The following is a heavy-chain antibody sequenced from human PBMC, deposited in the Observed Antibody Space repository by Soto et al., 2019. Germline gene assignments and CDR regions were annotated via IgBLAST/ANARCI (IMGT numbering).Heavy chain of an antibody. CDR2: ISYDGSNK. CDR1: GFTFSSYG. CDR3: AKDGIQLWFPNYWYFDR. Sequence: QVQLVESGGGVVQPGRSLRLSCAASGFTFSSYGMHWVRQAPGKGLEWVAVISYDGSNKYYADSVKGRFTISRDNSKNPLYQQMNSMRSEDTAVYYWAKDGIQLWFPNYWYFDRWCRGTLLTVSS. D-gene: IGHD5-18*01. V-gene: IGHV3-30*18. J-gene: IGHJ2*01.